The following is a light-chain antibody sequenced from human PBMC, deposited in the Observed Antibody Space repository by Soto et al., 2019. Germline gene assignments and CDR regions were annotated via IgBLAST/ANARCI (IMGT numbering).Light chain of an antibody. J-gene: IGKJ2*01. CDR1: QSISGW. V-gene: IGKV1-5*03. CDR3: QHYDTYPYT. CDR2: GAS. Sequence: DPQMTQSPSTLSASVGYRVTITCRASQSISGWLAWYQQKPGKAPKLLIYGASNLESGVPSRFSGSGSGTEFTLTISSLQPNDSATYYCQHYDTYPYTFGQGTKLEIK.